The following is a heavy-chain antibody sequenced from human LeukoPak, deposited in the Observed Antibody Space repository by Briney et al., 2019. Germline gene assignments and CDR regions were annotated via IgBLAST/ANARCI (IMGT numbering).Heavy chain of an antibody. J-gene: IGHJ4*02. Sequence: ASVKVSCXASGYTFTSYDINWVRQATGQGLEWMGWMNPNSGSTGYAQKFQGRVTMTRNTSISTAYMELSSLRSEDTAVYYCARGTTAAQTYWGQGTLVTVSS. CDR2: MNPNSGST. CDR1: GYTFTSYD. CDR3: ARGTTAAQTY. V-gene: IGHV1-8*01. D-gene: IGHD6-13*01.